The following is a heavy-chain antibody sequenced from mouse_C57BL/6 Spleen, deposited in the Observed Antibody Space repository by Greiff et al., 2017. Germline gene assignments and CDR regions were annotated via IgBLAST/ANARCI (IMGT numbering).Heavy chain of an antibody. CDR1: GYTFTDYE. CDR3: TRGTTVGATGYFDV. Sequence: VQLQESGAELVRPGASVTLSCKASGYTFTDYEMHWVKQTPVHGLEWIGAIDPETGGTAYNQKFKGKAILTADKSSSTAYMELRSLTSEDSAVYYCTRGTTVGATGYFDVWGTGTTVTVSS. D-gene: IGHD1-1*01. J-gene: IGHJ1*03. V-gene: IGHV1-15*01. CDR2: IDPETGGT.